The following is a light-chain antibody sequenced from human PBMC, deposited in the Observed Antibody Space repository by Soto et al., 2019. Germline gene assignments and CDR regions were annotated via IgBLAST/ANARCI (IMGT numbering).Light chain of an antibody. Sequence: QSALTQPASVSGSPGQSITISCTGTSSDVGDYNYVSWYQQHPGKAPKLIIYDVSNRPSGVSNRFSGSKSGNTASLTISGLQAEYEADYYCSSYTSSSTLYVFGTGTKLTVL. CDR1: SSDVGDYNY. V-gene: IGLV2-14*01. CDR3: SSYTSSSTLYV. CDR2: DVS. J-gene: IGLJ1*01.